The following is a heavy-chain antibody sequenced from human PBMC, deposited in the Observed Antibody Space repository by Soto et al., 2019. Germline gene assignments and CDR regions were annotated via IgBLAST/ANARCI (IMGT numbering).Heavy chain of an antibody. Sequence: QVQLVQSGAEVKKPGASVKVSCKASGYTFTSYYMHWVRQAPGQGLEWMGIINPSGGSTSYGQKFQGRITMTRDTSTDKVYMGLSSLRSEDAAVYYCARGYSSSSSWFDPWGQGTLVTVSS. CDR2: INPSGGST. J-gene: IGHJ5*02. V-gene: IGHV1-46*01. CDR3: ARGYSSSSSWFDP. D-gene: IGHD6-6*01. CDR1: GYTFTSYY.